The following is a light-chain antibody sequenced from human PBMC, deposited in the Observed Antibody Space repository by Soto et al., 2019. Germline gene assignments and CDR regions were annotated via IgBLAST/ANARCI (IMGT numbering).Light chain of an antibody. J-gene: IGLJ1*01. Sequence: SVLTQPRSVSGSPGQSVTISCTGTSSDVGGYNYVSWYQQHPGKAPKLMIYDVSKRPSGVPDRFSGSKSGNTASLTISGLQAEDEADYYCCSYAGSYTFVVFXTGTKGTVL. CDR3: CSYAGSYTFVV. V-gene: IGLV2-11*01. CDR2: DVS. CDR1: SSDVGGYNY.